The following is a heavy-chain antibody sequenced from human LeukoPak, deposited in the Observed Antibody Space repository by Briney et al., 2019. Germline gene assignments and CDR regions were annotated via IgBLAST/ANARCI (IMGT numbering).Heavy chain of an antibody. J-gene: IGHJ3*02. CDR1: GGSISSGSYY. CDR3: ARAGFLYGAFDI. D-gene: IGHD3-10*01. Sequence: PSQTLSLTCTVSGGSISSGSYYWSWIRQPAGKGLEWIGRIYTSGSTNYNPSLKSRVTISVDTSKNQFSLKLSSVTAADTAVYYCARAGFLYGAFDIWGQGTMVTVSS. V-gene: IGHV4-61*02. CDR2: IYTSGST.